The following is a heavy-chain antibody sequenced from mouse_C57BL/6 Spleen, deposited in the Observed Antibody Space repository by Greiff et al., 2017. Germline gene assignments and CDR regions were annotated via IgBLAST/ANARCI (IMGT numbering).Heavy chain of an antibody. CDR3: ARGDDYDGDRGY. D-gene: IGHD2-4*01. V-gene: IGHV1-80*01. J-gene: IGHJ4*01. CDR1: GYAFSSYW. Sequence: LQESGAELVKPGASVKISCKASGYAFSSYWMNWVKQRPGKGLEWIGQIYPGDGDTNYNGKFKGKATLTADKSSSTAYMQLSSLTSEDSAVYFCARGDDYDGDRGYWGQGTSVTVSS. CDR2: IYPGDGDT.